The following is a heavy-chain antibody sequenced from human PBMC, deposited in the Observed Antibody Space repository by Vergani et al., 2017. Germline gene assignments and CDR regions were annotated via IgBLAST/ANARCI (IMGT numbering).Heavy chain of an antibody. CDR3: ATAPRGDYYGSGSYPFDY. D-gene: IGHD3-10*01. CDR1: GFTFSSYA. J-gene: IGHJ4*02. V-gene: IGHV3-23*01. CDR2: LSGSGGST. Sequence: VQLLESGGGLVQPGGSLRLSCAASGFTFSSYAMSWVRQAPGKGLEWVSALSGSGGSTYYADSVKGRFTISRDNSKNTLYLQMNSLRAEDTAVYYCATAPRGDYYGSGSYPFDYWGQGTLVTVSS.